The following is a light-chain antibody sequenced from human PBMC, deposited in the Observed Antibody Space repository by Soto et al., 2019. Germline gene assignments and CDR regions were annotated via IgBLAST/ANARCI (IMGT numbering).Light chain of an antibody. J-gene: IGKJ1*01. V-gene: IGKV1-39*01. Sequence: DIQRTRSPSSLCGSVGHRVTITCRASQSIRSYLNWYQQKPGKAPEILIYAASSLQSGVPSRFSGIGSGTDFTLTISSLKPEDFATDDCQPSYSTLRFGQGTKVDIK. CDR2: AAS. CDR1: QSIRSY. CDR3: QPSYSTLR.